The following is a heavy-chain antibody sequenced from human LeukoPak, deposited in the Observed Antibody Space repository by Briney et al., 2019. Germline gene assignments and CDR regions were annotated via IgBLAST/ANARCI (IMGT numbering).Heavy chain of an antibody. CDR2: IYSRVT. D-gene: IGHD3-10*01. J-gene: IGHJ5*02. CDR1: GGSISNYY. CDR3: ARDSGTTGEVKFDP. Sequence: SETLSLTCTVSGGSISNYYLSWIRQPAGKGLEWIGRIYSRVTTYNPSLKSRVTMSADTSRNHVSLTLNSVTAAGTAVYYCARDSGTTGEVKFDPWGQGTLVTVSS. V-gene: IGHV4-4*07.